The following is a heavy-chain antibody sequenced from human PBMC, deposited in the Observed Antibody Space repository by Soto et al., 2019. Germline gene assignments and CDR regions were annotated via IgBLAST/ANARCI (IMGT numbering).Heavy chain of an antibody. CDR1: GFTFSDYY. CDR2: ISSSGSTI. D-gene: IGHD3-10*01. V-gene: IGHV3-11*01. CDR3: ARGPKRGFGAFRTERGVFYYMDV. Sequence: GGSLRLSCAASGFTFSDYYMSWIRQAPGKGLEWVSYISSSGSTIYYADSVKGRFTISRDNAKNSLYLQMNSLRAEDTAGYYCARGPKRGFGAFRTERGVFYYMDVWGKGTTVTVSS. J-gene: IGHJ6*03.